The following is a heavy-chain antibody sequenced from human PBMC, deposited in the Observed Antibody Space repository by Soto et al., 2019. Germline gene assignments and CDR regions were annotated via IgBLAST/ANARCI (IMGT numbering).Heavy chain of an antibody. V-gene: IGHV3-33*01. J-gene: IGHJ4*02. D-gene: IGHD1-26*01. Sequence: PGGSLGLSCTASGFTFSTYGMHWVRQAPGKGLGWVAVIWYDGSKKYYADLVKGRFTISRDNLKNTLYLQMKSLRAEDTAVYYCARDFGYSGTLIDYWGQGSLVTVSS. CDR3: ARDFGYSGTLIDY. CDR1: GFTFSTYG. CDR2: IWYDGSKK.